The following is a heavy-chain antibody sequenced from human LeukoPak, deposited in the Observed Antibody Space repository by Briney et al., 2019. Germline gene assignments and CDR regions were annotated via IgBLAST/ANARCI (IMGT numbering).Heavy chain of an antibody. CDR3: ARGSGYSSSWYKY. Sequence: ASVKVSCKASGGTFSSYAISWVRQAPGQGLEWMGWINPNSGGTNYAQKFQGWVTMTRDTSISTAYMELSRLRSDDTAVYYCARGSGYSSSWYKYWGQGTLVTVSS. CDR1: GGTFSSYA. CDR2: INPNSGGT. J-gene: IGHJ4*02. D-gene: IGHD6-13*01. V-gene: IGHV1-2*04.